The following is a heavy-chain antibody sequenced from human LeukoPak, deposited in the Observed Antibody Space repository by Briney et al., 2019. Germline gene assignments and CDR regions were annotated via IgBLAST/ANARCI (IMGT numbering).Heavy chain of an antibody. D-gene: IGHD3-22*01. CDR3: ARGREDYYDSSGYXDGYX. CDR1: GGSFSGYY. Sequence: SETLSLTCAVYGGSFSGYYWSWIRQPPGKGLEWIGEINHSGSTNYNPSLKSRVTISVDTSKNQFSLKLSSVTAADTAVYYCARGREDYYDSSGYXDGYXXGQGXLVT. V-gene: IGHV4-34*01. CDR2: INHSGST. J-gene: IGHJ4*02.